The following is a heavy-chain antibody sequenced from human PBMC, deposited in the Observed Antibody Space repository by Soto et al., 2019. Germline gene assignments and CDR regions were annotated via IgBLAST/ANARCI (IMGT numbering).Heavy chain of an antibody. D-gene: IGHD3-9*01. Sequence: EVQLRESGGGLVQPGGSLKLSCETSEFTFSDHYMDWVRQAPGKGLEWVGRIRKKSNNFTTEYAASVRGRFTISRDDSTNSLFRPMSGLKTADTAVYFCTRDRSIPAAGRTGYYYYMDVWGKGTTVTVSS. CDR2: IRKKSNNFTT. CDR3: TRDRSIPAAGRTGYYYYMDV. J-gene: IGHJ6*03. CDR1: EFTFSDHY. V-gene: IGHV3-72*01.